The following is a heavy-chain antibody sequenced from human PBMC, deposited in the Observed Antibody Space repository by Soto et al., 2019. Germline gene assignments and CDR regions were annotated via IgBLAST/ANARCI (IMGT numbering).Heavy chain of an antibody. CDR2: ISPGSRYS. J-gene: IGHJ4*02. V-gene: IGHV3-11*06. Sequence: GGSLRLSCAGSGFTFGDSYMSWIRQAPGKGLEWLSYISPGSRYSAYAVSVKCSFTCSRDNAKRSLYLKMMSLTAANTAIFYCAGPARWRSYSDCWGQETLVTVSS. CDR3: AGPARWRSYSDC. CDR1: GFTFGDSY.